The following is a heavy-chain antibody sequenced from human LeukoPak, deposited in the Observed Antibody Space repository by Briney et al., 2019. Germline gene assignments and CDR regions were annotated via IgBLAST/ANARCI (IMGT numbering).Heavy chain of an antibody. CDR2: ILGSGGST. CDR1: GFTFSNYA. V-gene: IGHV3-23*01. CDR3: AKWGDYDVLTGYYVPDY. J-gene: IGHJ4*02. D-gene: IGHD3-9*01. Sequence: GASLRLSCAASGFTFSNYAMSWVRQAPGEGLEWVSAILGSGGSTYYADSVKGRFTVSRDNSKSTLYLQMNSLRAEDTALYYCAKWGDYDVLTGYYVPDYWGQGTLVTVSS.